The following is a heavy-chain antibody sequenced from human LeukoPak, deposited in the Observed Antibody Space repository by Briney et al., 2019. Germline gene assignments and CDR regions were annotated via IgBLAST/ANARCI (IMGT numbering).Heavy chain of an antibody. D-gene: IGHD5-12*01. CDR1: GYTFTGYY. J-gene: IGHJ3*02. CDR2: INPNSGGT. V-gene: IGHV1-2*02. Sequence: ASVKVSCKASGYTFTGYYMHWVRQAPGQGLEWMGWINPNSGGTNYAQKFQGRVTMTRDTFISTAYMELSRLRSDDTAVYYCARDHLVATITSHAFDIWGQGTMVTVSS. CDR3: ARDHLVATITSHAFDI.